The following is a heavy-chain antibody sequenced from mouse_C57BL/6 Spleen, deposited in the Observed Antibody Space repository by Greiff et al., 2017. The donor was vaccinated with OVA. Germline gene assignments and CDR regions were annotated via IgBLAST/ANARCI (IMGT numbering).Heavy chain of an antibody. Sequence: QVQLQQPGAELVKPGASVKLSCKASGYTFTSYWMQWVQQRPGQGLEWIGEIDPSDSYTNYNQKFKGKATLTVDTSSSAAYMQLRSQTSEDSAGYYCAKRSRGYFDYWGQGTTLTVSS. CDR1: GYTFTSYW. CDR3: AKRSRGYFDY. J-gene: IGHJ2*01. V-gene: IGHV1-50*01. CDR2: IDPSDSYT.